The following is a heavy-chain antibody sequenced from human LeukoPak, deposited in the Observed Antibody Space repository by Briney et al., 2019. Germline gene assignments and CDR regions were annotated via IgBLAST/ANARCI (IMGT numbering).Heavy chain of an antibody. CDR3: VKGPVPTVNFYFDF. CDR1: GFTFSTYA. D-gene: IGHD4-17*01. J-gene: IGHJ4*02. V-gene: IGHV3-64D*06. Sequence: GGSLRLSCSASGFTFSTYAMHWVRQAPGKGLEYVSAITTNGGTTYYAESSMGRFAISRVNSKNTLYLQMSSLRPEDTAVYYCVKGPVPTVNFYFDFRGQGTLVTVSS. CDR2: ITTNGGTT.